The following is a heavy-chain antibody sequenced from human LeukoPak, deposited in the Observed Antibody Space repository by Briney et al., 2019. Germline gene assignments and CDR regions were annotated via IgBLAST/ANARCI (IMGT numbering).Heavy chain of an antibody. CDR1: GFTFSSYA. CDR2: ISGSGGST. Sequence: PGGSLRLSCAASGFTFSSYAVSWVRQAPGKGLEWVSAISGSGGSTYYADSVKGRFTISRDNSKNTLYLQMNSLRAEDTAVYYCAKGGLYYYDSSGYFDYWGQGTLVTVSS. J-gene: IGHJ4*02. CDR3: AKGGLYYYDSSGYFDY. D-gene: IGHD3-22*01. V-gene: IGHV3-23*01.